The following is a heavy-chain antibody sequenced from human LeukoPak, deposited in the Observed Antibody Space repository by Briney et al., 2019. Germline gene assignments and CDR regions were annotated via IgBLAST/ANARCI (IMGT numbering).Heavy chain of an antibody. J-gene: IGHJ4*02. Sequence: GGSLRLSCAASGFTFSSYAMHWVRQAPGKGLEWVAVISYDGSNKYYADSVKGRFTISRDNSKNTLYLQMNSLRAEDTAVYSCASATDLQFNYWGQGTLVTVSS. CDR2: ISYDGSNK. CDR1: GFTFSSYA. V-gene: IGHV3-30*04. CDR3: ASATDLQFNY. D-gene: IGHD5-24*01.